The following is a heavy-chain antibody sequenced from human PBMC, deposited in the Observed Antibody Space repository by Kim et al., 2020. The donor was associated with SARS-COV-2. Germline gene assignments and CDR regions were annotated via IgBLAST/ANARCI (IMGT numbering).Heavy chain of an antibody. V-gene: IGHV3-23*01. J-gene: IGHJ6*02. CDR3: AKSQTWSYLNVMDV. D-gene: IGHD1-26*01. Sequence: DSGKGRFSISRDNSSNTLYLQMNSLRAEDTTIYYYAKSQTWSYLNVMDVWGQGTTVTVSS.